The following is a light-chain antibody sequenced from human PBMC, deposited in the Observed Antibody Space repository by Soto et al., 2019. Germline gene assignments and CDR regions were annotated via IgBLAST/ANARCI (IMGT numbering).Light chain of an antibody. CDR2: EVT. J-gene: IGLJ1*01. Sequence: LTQPASVSGSPGQSITIPCTGISSHVGGYNYVSWYQHHPGKAPKLMIYEVTYRPSGVSNRLSGYKSGNTASLTISGLQAEDEADYCCSSYTSSSPSVFGTGTKVTVL. V-gene: IGLV2-14*01. CDR3: SSYTSSSPSV. CDR1: SSHVGGYNY.